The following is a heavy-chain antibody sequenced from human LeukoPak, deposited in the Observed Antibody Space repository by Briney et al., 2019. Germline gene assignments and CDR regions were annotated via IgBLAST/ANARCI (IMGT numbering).Heavy chain of an antibody. V-gene: IGHV3-23*01. CDR3: VLRGGAIDY. J-gene: IGHJ4*02. D-gene: IGHD3-16*01. Sequence: AGGSLRLSCAASGFTFSSFVLNWVRQAPGKGLEWVSTISGSGGTTYYADSVKGRFTISRDNSKNTLYLQMNSLRAEDTAVYYCVLRGGAIDYWGQGTLVTVSS. CDR1: GFTFSSFV. CDR2: ISGSGGTT.